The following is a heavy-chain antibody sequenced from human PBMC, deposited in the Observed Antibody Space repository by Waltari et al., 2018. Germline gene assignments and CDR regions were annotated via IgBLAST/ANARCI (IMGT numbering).Heavy chain of an antibody. J-gene: IGHJ6*03. CDR3: AKGGGYDPPYYYYYMDV. CDR2: ISYDGSNK. Sequence: QVQLVESGGGVVQPGRSLRLSCAASGFTFSSYGMHWVRQAPGKGLEWVAVISYDGSNKYYADSVKGRFTISRDNSKNTLYLQMNSLRAEDTAVYYCAKGGGYDPPYYYYYMDVWGKGTTVTVSS. CDR1: GFTFSSYG. V-gene: IGHV3-30*18. D-gene: IGHD5-12*01.